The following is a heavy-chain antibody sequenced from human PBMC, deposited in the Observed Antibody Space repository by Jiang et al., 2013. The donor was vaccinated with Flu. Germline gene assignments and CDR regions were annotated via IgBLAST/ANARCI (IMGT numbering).Heavy chain of an antibody. Sequence: RLSCAASGFTFSSYGMYWVRQAPGKGLEWVAVISYDGNNKYYVDSVKGRFTISRDNSKNTLYLQMNSLRAEDTAVYYCARKGEPGVAVAGTDYWGQGTLVTVSS. V-gene: IGHV3-30*03. D-gene: IGHD6-19*01. CDR1: GFTFSSYG. CDR2: ISYDGNNK. CDR3: ARKGEPGVAVAGTDY. J-gene: IGHJ4*02.